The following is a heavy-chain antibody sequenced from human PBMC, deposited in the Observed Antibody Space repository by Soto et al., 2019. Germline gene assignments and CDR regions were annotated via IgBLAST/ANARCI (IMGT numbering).Heavy chain of an antibody. CDR2: IYWDDDK. V-gene: IGHV2-5*02. J-gene: IGHJ6*02. Sequence: QITLKESGPTLVKPTQTLTLTCTFSGFSLSTSGVGVGWIRQPPGKALEWLALIYWDDDKRYSPSLRSRLTINSETSKNQVVLTMTIMDPVDTATYYCIQSRCGGDCLQSYASHYYYGMDVWGQGTTLTVSS. CDR3: IQSRCGGDCLQSYASHYYYGMDV. D-gene: IGHD2-21*02. CDR1: GFSLSTSGVG.